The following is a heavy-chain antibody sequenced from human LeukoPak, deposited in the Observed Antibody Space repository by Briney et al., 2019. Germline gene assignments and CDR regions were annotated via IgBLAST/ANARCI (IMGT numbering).Heavy chain of an antibody. CDR1: GYTFTSYG. CDR3: ARDVATLTTLNWFDP. CDR2: ISAYNGNT. V-gene: IGHV1-18*04. J-gene: IGHJ5*02. Sequence: ASVKVSCKASGYTFTSYGISRVRQAPGQGLEWMGWISAYNGNTNYAQKLQGRVTMTTDTSTSTAYMELRSLRSDDTAVYYCARDVATLTTLNWFDPWGQGTLVTVSS. D-gene: IGHD4-17*01.